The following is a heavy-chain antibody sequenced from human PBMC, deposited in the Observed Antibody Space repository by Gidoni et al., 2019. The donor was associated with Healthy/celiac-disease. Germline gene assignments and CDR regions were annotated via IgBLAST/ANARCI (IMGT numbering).Heavy chain of an antibody. J-gene: IGHJ4*02. Sequence: QVQLQQWGAGLLTPSETLSLTCAVYGGSFSGYYWSWIRQPPGKGLEWIGEINHSGSTNYNPSLKSRVTISVDTSKNQFSLKLSSVTAADTAVYYCARGGSCSGGSCYPNDYWGQGTLVTVSS. V-gene: IGHV4-34*01. CDR2: INHSGST. D-gene: IGHD2-15*01. CDR3: ARGGSCSGGSCYPNDY. CDR1: GGSFSGYY.